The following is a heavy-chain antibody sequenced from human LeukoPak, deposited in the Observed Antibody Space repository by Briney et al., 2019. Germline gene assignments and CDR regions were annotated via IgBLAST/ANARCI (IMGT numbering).Heavy chain of an antibody. Sequence: PGRSLRLSCAASGFSVSINYMSWVRQAPGKGLEWVAVIYNDGTTYYADSVKGRFTISRDNSKNTLYLQMNSLRAEDTAVYYCAKDQVVPTHLFDYWGQGTLVTVSS. D-gene: IGHD5-12*01. CDR3: AKDQVVPTHLFDY. CDR2: IYNDGTT. V-gene: IGHV3-53*01. CDR1: GFSVSINY. J-gene: IGHJ4*02.